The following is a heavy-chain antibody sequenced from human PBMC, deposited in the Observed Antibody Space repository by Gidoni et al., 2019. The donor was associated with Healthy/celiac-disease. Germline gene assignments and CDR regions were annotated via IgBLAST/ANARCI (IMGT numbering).Heavy chain of an antibody. D-gene: IGHD6-6*01. Sequence: EVQLVESGGGLVQPGGSLRLSCAASGFTFSSYEMNWVRQAPGKGLEWVSYISSSGSTIYYADSVKGRFTISRDNAKNSLYLQMNSLRAEDTAVYYCARVQGWGFIAARLDYWGQGTLVTVSS. CDR3: ARVQGWGFIAARLDY. CDR1: GFTFSSYE. J-gene: IGHJ4*02. CDR2: ISSSGSTI. V-gene: IGHV3-48*03.